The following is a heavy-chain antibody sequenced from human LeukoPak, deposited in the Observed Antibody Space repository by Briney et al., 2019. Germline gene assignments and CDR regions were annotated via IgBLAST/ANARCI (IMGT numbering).Heavy chain of an antibody. CDR2: INQSGST. D-gene: IGHD2-2*02. J-gene: IGHJ1*01. Sequence: KPSETLSLTCAVYGGSFSGYYWSWIRQPPGKGLGWIGEINQSGSTNYNRSLKSRVTISVDTSKNQFSLHQSSVTDPPTAVYHCPRARHVRRALYPQFAEYFPHWGQCTLLTVPS. CDR1: GGSFSGYY. V-gene: IGHV4-34*01. CDR3: PRARHVRRALYPQFAEYFPH.